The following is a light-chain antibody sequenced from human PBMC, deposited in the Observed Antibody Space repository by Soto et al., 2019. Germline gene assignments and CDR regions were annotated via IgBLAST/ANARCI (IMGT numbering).Light chain of an antibody. Sequence: QSALTQPPSVSGSPGQSVTISCTGTSSDVGSYNRVSWYQQPPGTAPKLMIYEVTNRPSGVPDRFSGTKSGNTASLTISGLQAEDEDDYYCSSYTTDTTLVFGGGTKLTVL. CDR2: EVT. CDR3: SSYTTDTTLV. V-gene: IGLV2-18*02. CDR1: SSDVGSYNR. J-gene: IGLJ2*01.